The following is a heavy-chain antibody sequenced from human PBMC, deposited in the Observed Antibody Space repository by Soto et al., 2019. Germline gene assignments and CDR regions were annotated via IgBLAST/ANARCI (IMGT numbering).Heavy chain of an antibody. D-gene: IGHD6-19*01. V-gene: IGHV6-1*01. Sequence: QTLSLPCAISGDSVASNSSACHFIRQSPSRGLEWLGRTYYRSKWYNDYAVSVKSRITIKPDTSKNQFSLQLNSVTPEDTAVYFCARDVYTSGWHSYWGQGTLVTVSS. J-gene: IGHJ4*02. CDR1: GDSVASNSSA. CDR3: ARDVYTSGWHSY. CDR2: TYYRSKWYN.